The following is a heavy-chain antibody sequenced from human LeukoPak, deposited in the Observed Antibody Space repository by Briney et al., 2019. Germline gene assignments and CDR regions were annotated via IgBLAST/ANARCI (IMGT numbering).Heavy chain of an antibody. J-gene: IGHJ5*02. Sequence: GGSLRLSCVASGFNFRSYGMHWVRQAPGKGLEWVAIIWYDGSDKYYADSVKGRFTISRDNSKNTLYLQMNSLRVEDTAVYYCAGVSGNYPNSWFDPWGQGTLVTVSS. D-gene: IGHD1-26*01. CDR1: GFNFRSYG. V-gene: IGHV3-33*01. CDR3: AGVSGNYPNSWFDP. CDR2: IWYDGSDK.